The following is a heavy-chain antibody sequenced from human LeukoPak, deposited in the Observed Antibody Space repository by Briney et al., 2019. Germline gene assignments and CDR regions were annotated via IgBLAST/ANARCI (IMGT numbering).Heavy chain of an antibody. CDR3: AREYCSGGSCYSDAFDI. CDR1: GFTFSSYW. V-gene: IGHV3-21*01. Sequence: GGSLRLSCAASGFTFSSYWMSWVRQAPGKGLEWVSSISSSSSYIYYADSVKGRFTISRDNAKISLFLQMNSLRAEDTAVYYCAREYCSGGSCYSDAFDIWGQGTMVTVSS. CDR2: ISSSSSYI. J-gene: IGHJ3*02. D-gene: IGHD2-15*01.